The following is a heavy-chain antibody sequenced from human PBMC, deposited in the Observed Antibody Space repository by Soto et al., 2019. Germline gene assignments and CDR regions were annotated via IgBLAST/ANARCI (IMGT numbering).Heavy chain of an antibody. CDR1: GGSIDRSNYY. CDR3: ACIFSGGYGYGFYYYGMDV. D-gene: IGHD5-18*01. CDR2: IYYSGST. Sequence: SETLSLTCNVSGGSIDRSNYYWGWIRQPPGKGLEWIGSIYYSGSTYYNPSLKSRVTISVDTSKNQFSLKLSSVTAADTAVYYCACIFSGGYGYGFYYYGMDVWGQGTTVTVPS. J-gene: IGHJ6*02. V-gene: IGHV4-39*01.